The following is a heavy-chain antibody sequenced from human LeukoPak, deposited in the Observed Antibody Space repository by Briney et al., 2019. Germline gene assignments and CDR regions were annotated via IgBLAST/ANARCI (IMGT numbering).Heavy chain of an antibody. J-gene: IGHJ5*02. CDR3: ARLHSSRAEEFDP. V-gene: IGHV4-59*01. CDR1: GGSISGYY. CDR2: IYYSGST. Sequence: SSETLSLTCTVSGGSISGYYWSWIRQPPGKGLEWIGYIYYSGSTNYNPSLRSRVTISVDTSKNQFSLRLTSVTATGTAVYYCARLHSSRAEEFDPWGQGTLVTVSS.